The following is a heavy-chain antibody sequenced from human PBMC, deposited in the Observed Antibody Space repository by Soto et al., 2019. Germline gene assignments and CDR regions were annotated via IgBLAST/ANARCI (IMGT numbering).Heavy chain of an antibody. Sequence: GGSLRLSCAASGFTFSSYAMHWVRQAPGKGLEWAAVISYDGSNKYYADSVKGRFTISRDNSKNTLYLQMNSLRAEDTAVYYCARASIAVAGPYYWGQGTLVTVSS. J-gene: IGHJ4*02. CDR3: ARASIAVAGPYY. CDR1: GFTFSSYA. CDR2: ISYDGSNK. D-gene: IGHD6-19*01. V-gene: IGHV3-30-3*01.